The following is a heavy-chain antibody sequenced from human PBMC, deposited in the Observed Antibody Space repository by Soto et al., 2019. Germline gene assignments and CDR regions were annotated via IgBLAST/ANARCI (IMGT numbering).Heavy chain of an antibody. CDR3: ARVATRLQSSEVVEY. J-gene: IGHJ4*02. Sequence: QVQLVESGGGVVKPGTSLRLSCEASGFIFRDYLIHWVRQAPGKGLEWLAFLSFGGTAEYYADSTRGRFTISRDIPKSTTKLLINKVRREDTAMYYCARVATRLQSSEVVEYWGQGTLVTVSS. V-gene: IGHV3-30*03. D-gene: IGHD2-21*02. CDR2: LSFGGTAE. CDR1: GFIFRDYL.